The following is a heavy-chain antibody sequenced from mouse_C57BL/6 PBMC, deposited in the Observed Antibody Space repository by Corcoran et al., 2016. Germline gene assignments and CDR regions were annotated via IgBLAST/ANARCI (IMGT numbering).Heavy chain of an antibody. CDR2: INPNNGGT. CDR1: GYTFTDYN. J-gene: IGHJ2*01. V-gene: IGHV1-18*01. CDR3: ARNYYDYVYFDY. D-gene: IGHD2-4*01. Sequence: EVQLQQSGPELVKPGASVKIPCKAYGYTFTDYNMDWVKQSHGKSLEWIGDINPNNGGTIYNQKFKGKATLTVDKSSSTAYMELRSLTSEDTAVYYCARNYYDYVYFDYWGQGTTLTVSS.